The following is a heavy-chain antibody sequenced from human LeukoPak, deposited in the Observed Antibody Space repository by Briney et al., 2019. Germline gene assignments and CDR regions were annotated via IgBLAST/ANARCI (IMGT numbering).Heavy chain of an antibody. V-gene: IGHV4-39*01. Sequence: SETLSLTCTVSGGSISSSSYYWGWIRQPPGKGLEWIGSTYYSGSTYYNPSLKSRVTISVDTSKNQFSLKLSSVTAADTAVYYCARSSWYDSSGYYYSYWGQGTLVTVSS. J-gene: IGHJ4*02. CDR2: TYYSGST. D-gene: IGHD3-22*01. CDR1: GGSISSSSYY. CDR3: ARSSWYDSSGYYYSY.